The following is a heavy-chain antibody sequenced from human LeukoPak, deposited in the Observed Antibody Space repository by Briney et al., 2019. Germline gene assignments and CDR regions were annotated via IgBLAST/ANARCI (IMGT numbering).Heavy chain of an antibody. CDR3: ARAFTIFGVVPKKHYYYYGMDV. Sequence: ASVKVSCKASGYTFTSYDINWVRQATGQGLEWMGWMNPNSGNTGYARKFQGRVTMTRNTSISTAYMELSSLRSEDTAVYYCARAFTIFGVVPKKHYYYYGMDVWGQGTTVTVSS. CDR1: GYTFTSYD. V-gene: IGHV1-8*01. CDR2: MNPNSGNT. D-gene: IGHD3-3*01. J-gene: IGHJ6*02.